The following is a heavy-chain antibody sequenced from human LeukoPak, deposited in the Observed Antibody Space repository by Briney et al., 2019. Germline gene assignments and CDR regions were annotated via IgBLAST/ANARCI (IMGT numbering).Heavy chain of an antibody. CDR3: AREDADWNYLDY. J-gene: IGHJ4*02. CDR2: IWYDGSNK. Sequence: GGSLRLSCAASGFTFSSYGMHWVRQAPGKGLEWVAVIWYDGSNKYYPDSVKGRLTISRDNYKSTLYLQMHRLRAEDTAVYYCAREDADWNYLDYWGQGTLVTVSS. V-gene: IGHV3-33*01. CDR1: GFTFSSYG. D-gene: IGHD1-7*01.